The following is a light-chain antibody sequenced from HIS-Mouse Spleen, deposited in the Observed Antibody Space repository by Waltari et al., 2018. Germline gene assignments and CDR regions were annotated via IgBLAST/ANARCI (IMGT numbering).Light chain of an antibody. J-gene: IGKJ4*01. CDR1: LGMSNY. CDR3: QQYKSDPLT. V-gene: IGKV1-16*02. CDR2: AAS. Sequence: DIQMTQSPSSLSASVGDRVTITCRAWLGMSNYLAWFHQKPGKAPKSRIYAASSLQSGVPAKFSVSASGTDVTLTISSLQPEDCATYYCQQYKSDPLTVGGGTKVEIK.